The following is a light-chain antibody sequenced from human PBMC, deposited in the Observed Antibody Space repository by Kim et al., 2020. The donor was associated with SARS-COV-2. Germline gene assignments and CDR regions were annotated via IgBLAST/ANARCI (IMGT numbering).Light chain of an antibody. Sequence: SGSQGEGATLSCRASQRVNSHLAWYQRKPGQAPRLLIYGASTRAAGIPARFSGSGSGTEFTLTISSLQSEDFAIYYCQQYNKWPTFGQGTRLEIK. CDR1: QRVNSH. CDR3: QQYNKWPT. J-gene: IGKJ5*01. CDR2: GAS. V-gene: IGKV3-15*01.